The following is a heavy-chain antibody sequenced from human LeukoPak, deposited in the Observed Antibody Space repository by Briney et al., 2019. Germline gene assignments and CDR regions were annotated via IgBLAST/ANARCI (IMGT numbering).Heavy chain of an antibody. V-gene: IGHV5-51*04. CDR1: GYSFTNSW. J-gene: IGHJ4*02. CDR3: ARLQSYYFNS. Sequence: ESLKISCKGFGYSFTNSWIGWVRQMPGKGLEWMGNIYPGDSDTRYSPSFQGQVTISADKPFSTAYLQWSGLKASDTAMYYCARLQSYYFNSWGQGTLVTVSS. D-gene: IGHD4-11*01. CDR2: IYPGDSDT.